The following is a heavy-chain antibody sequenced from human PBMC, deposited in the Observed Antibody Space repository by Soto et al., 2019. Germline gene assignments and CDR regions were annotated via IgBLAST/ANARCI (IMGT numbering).Heavy chain of an antibody. Sequence: PGESLKISCRGSGYTFTYSWIAWMRQMPGKGLEWMGIIYPGDSDTKYSPSFQGQVIISVAESISTAYLQWSSLKASDTAMYYCARPAGYSGSHYNACGVWGQGTMVTVS. J-gene: IGHJ3*01. CDR1: GYTFTYSW. CDR2: IYPGDSDT. D-gene: IGHD1-26*01. V-gene: IGHV5-51*01. CDR3: ARPAGYSGSHYNACGV.